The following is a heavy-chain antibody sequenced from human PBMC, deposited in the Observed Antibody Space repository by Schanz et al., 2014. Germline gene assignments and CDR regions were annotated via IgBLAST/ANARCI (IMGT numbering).Heavy chain of an antibody. D-gene: IGHD5-12*01. CDR1: GFTFSNYA. CDR3: AKGFGGYDLVLDY. CDR2: IRGSGGST. J-gene: IGHJ4*02. Sequence: VQLVESGGGLAQPGGSLRLSCAASGFTFSNYAMNWVRQAPGKGLKWVSGIRGSGGSTYYADSVKGRFTISRDNSKNTLYLRMNSLRAEDTAVYYCAKGFGGYDLVLDYWGQGTLVTVSS. V-gene: IGHV3-23*04.